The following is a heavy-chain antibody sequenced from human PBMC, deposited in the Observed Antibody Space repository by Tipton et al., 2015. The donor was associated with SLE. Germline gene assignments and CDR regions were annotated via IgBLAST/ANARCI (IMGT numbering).Heavy chain of an antibody. D-gene: IGHD2-2*01. CDR2: IYYSGST. Sequence: TLSLTCTVPGGSISSYYWSWIRQPPGKGLEWIGYIYYSGSTNYNPSLKSRVTISVDTAKNQFSLKLSSVTAADTAVYYCARKGAGSSTSLRSRGMDVWGQGTTVPVSS. V-gene: IGHV4-59*01. CDR3: ARKGAGSSTSLRSRGMDV. J-gene: IGHJ6*02. CDR1: GGSISSYY.